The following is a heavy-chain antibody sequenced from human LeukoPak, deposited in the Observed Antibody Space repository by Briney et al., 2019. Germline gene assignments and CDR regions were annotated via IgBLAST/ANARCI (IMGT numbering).Heavy chain of an antibody. CDR1: GFNFSSFG. D-gene: IGHD7-27*01. CDR3: ARDDWGSAIPLLY. J-gene: IGHJ4*02. Sequence: GGSLRLSCAGAGFNFSSFGMTWVRQAPGKGLEGVSIVYSDGTTYYADSVKGRFTISRDNSKKTLILQMNRLRAEDTAVYYCARDDWGSAIPLLYWGQGTLVTVSS. CDR2: VYSDGTT. V-gene: IGHV3-66*01.